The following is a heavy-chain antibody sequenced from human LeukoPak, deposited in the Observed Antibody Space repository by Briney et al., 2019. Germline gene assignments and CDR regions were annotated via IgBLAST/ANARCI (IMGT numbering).Heavy chain of an antibody. CDR1: GFTFSNYG. D-gene: IGHD2-15*01. J-gene: IGHJ4*02. CDR2: IRYDGRSQ. V-gene: IGHV3-30*02. Sequence: GGSLRLSCATSGFTFSNYGMHWVRQAPGKGLEWVAFIRYDGRSQYYANSVKGRFTISRDNSKNTLYLQLNSLRAGDTALYFCAKDRVGAAFCFDYWGQGSLVTVSS. CDR3: AKDRVGAAFCFDY.